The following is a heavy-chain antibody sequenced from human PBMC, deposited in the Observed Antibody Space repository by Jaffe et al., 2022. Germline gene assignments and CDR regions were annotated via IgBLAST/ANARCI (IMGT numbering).Heavy chain of an antibody. V-gene: IGHV4-61*02. J-gene: IGHJ3*02. CDR3: AKADIVVVPAAMGSATSDAFDI. D-gene: IGHD2-2*01. CDR2: IYTSGST. Sequence: QVQLQESGPGLVKPSQTLSLTCTVSGGSISSGSYYWSWIRQPAGKGLEWIGRIYTSGSTNYNPSLKSRVTISVDTSKNQFSLKLSSVTAADTAVYYCAKADIVVVPAAMGSATSDAFDIWGQGTMVTVSS. CDR1: GGSISSGSYY.